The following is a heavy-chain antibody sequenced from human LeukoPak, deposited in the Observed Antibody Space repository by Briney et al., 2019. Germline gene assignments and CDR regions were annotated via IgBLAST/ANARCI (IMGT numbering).Heavy chain of an antibody. CDR3: LRGDRRDY. CDR2: LDSSGAYI. V-gene: IGHV3-21*06. Sequence: GVSLRLSCAASGFTFNTYTMNWARQAPGKGLEWLSSLDSSGAYIFYADSVKGRFIISRDNAKNSLYLQKNSLRVEDTAVYYCLRGDRRDYWGQGTLVTVSS. CDR1: GFTFNTYT. J-gene: IGHJ4*02.